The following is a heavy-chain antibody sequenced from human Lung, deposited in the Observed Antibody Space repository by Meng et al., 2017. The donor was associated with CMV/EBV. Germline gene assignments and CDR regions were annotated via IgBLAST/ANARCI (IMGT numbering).Heavy chain of an antibody. J-gene: IGHJ6*02. D-gene: IGHD3-3*01. CDR2: INASGGNT. CDR1: GYTFTYYY. V-gene: IGHV1-46*01. Sequence: SXXVSXXASGYTFTYYYIHWVRQAPGQGLEWMGIINASGGNTNYAQKFQGRVTMTRDASTSTVYMELSSLRSEDTAVYYCARGQGSTFGRGYGMDVWGQGTTVTVSS. CDR3: ARGQGSTFGRGYGMDV.